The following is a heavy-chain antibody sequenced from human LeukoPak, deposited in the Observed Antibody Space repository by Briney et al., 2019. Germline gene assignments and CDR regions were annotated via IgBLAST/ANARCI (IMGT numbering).Heavy chain of an antibody. CDR1: GYSISSGYY. D-gene: IGHD4-17*01. Sequence: SETLSLTCTVSGYSISSGYYWGWIRQPPGKGLEWIGSIFHSGSTYYNPSLKSRVTISVDTSKNQFSLKLSSVTAADTAVYYCARHDYGDYLHWGQGTLVTVSS. CDR3: ARHDYGDYLH. CDR2: IFHSGST. J-gene: IGHJ1*01. V-gene: IGHV4-38-2*02.